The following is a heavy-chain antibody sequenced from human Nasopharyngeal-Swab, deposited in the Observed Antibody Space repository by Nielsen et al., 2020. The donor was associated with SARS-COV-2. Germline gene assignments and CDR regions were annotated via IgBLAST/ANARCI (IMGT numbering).Heavy chain of an antibody. D-gene: IGHD5-12*01. CDR3: ARGFIVATIFHYYYYMDV. Sequence: ASVKVSCKASGYTFTSYDINWVRQATGQGLEWMGWMNPNSGNTGYAQKFQGRVTMTRNTSISQAYMELSSLRSEDTAVYYCARGFIVATIFHYYYYMDVWGKGTTVTVSS. CDR1: GYTFTSYD. V-gene: IGHV1-8*01. J-gene: IGHJ6*03. CDR2: MNPNSGNT.